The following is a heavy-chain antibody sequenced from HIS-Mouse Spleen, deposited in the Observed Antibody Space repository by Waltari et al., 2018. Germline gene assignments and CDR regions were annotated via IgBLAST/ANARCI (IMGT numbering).Heavy chain of an antibody. Sequence: QWYQRRVTITADESTSTAYMELSSLRSEDTAVYYCARDPGSSSGGYGMDVWGQGTTVTVSS. J-gene: IGHJ6*02. V-gene: IGHV1-69*01. D-gene: IGHD6-6*01. CDR3: ARDPGSSSGGYGMDV.